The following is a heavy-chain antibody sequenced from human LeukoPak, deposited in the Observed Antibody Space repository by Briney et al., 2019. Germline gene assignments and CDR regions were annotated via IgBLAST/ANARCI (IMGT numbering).Heavy chain of an antibody. V-gene: IGHV1-24*01. J-gene: IGHJ4*02. D-gene: IGHD3-22*01. Sequence: ASVKVSCKVSGYTLTELSMHGVRQAPGKGLEWMGVFDPEDGETIYAQKFQGRVTMTEDTSTDTAYMELSSLRSEDTAVYYCARDFYSSGYLTIPVLDYWGQGTLVTVSS. CDR1: GYTLTELS. CDR2: FDPEDGET. CDR3: ARDFYSSGYLTIPVLDY.